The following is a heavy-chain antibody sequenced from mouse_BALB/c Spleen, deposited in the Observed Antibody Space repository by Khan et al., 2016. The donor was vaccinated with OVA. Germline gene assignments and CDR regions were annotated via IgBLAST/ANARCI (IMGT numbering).Heavy chain of an antibody. D-gene: IGHD1-3*01. Sequence: EVELVESGGDLVKPGGSLKLSCAASGFTFSNYAMSWVRQSPEKRLEWVASISSGDSSSYPASVKGRFTISSNNARNILYLQMSRLRSEATAMYYCARNYWFAYWGQGTLVTVSA. V-gene: IGHV5-6-5*01. CDR2: ISSGDSS. CDR3: ARNYWFAY. J-gene: IGHJ3*01. CDR1: GFTFSNYA.